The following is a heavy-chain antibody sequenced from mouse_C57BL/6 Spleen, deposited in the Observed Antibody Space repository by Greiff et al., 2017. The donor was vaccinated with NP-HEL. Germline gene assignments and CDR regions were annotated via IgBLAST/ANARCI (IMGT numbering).Heavy chain of an antibody. V-gene: IGHV1-81*01. CDR3: ARRGTTVEYYFDY. CDR2: IYPRSGNT. J-gene: IGHJ2*01. D-gene: IGHD1-1*01. CDR1: GYTFTSYG. Sequence: VQLQESGAELARPGASVKLSCKASGYTFTSYGISWVKQRTGQGLEWIGEIYPRSGNTYYNEKFKGKATLTADKSSSTAYMELRSLTSEDSAVYFCARRGTTVEYYFDYWGQGTTLTVSS.